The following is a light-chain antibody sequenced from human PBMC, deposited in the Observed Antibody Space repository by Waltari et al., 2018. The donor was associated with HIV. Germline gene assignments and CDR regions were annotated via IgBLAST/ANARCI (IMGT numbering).Light chain of an antibody. V-gene: IGLV1-51*01. J-gene: IGLJ2*01. CDR3: VTWDSSLSAVV. CDR1: GPHLANNY. CDR2: DNK. Sequence: QSVLTQPPSVSAAPGQQVTISCPGSGPHLANNYVSWYQQLPRSAPRLFVYDNKRRPSGIPGRFSGSKSRTSATLGITGLQTGDEANYYCVTWDSSLSAVVFGGGTRLTVL.